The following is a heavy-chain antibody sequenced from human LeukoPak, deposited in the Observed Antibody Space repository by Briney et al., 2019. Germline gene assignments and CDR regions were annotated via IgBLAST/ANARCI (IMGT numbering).Heavy chain of an antibody. J-gene: IGHJ4*02. Sequence: ASVKVSCKASGYTFTSYAMHWVRQAPGQRLEWMGWINAGNGNTKYSQKFQGRVTITRDTSASTAYMELSSLRSEDTAVYYCARESDMVGNFFDYWGQGTLVTVSS. CDR1: GYTFTSYA. V-gene: IGHV1-3*01. CDR2: INAGNGNT. D-gene: IGHD5-12*01. CDR3: ARESDMVGNFFDY.